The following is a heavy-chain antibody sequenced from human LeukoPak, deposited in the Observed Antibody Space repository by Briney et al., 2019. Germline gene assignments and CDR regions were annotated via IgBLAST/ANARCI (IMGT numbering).Heavy chain of an antibody. J-gene: IGHJ4*02. CDR2: IYPRDSDT. CDR3: ARHSDVVGAI. CDR1: GYTFTHQW. Sequence: GESLKISCEASGYTFTHQWIGWVRQMPGTGLEWVGIIYPRDSDTIYSPSFQGHVTISADTSINTAYLEWRSLEASDTAMYYCARHSDVVGAIWGPGTQVTVSS. V-gene: IGHV5-51*01. D-gene: IGHD3-16*01.